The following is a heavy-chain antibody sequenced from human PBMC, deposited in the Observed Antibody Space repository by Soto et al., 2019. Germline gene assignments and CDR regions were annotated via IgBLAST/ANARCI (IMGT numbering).Heavy chain of an antibody. D-gene: IGHD1-26*01. CDR1: GFTFSSYS. Sequence: GGSLRLSCAASGFTFSSYSMNWVRQAPGKGLEWVSSISSSSSYIYYADSVKGRFTISRDNAKNSLYLQMNSLRAEDTAVYYCSRDGGTYYFDYWGQGTLVTVSS. CDR2: ISSSSSYI. V-gene: IGHV3-21*01. J-gene: IGHJ4*02. CDR3: SRDGGTYYFDY.